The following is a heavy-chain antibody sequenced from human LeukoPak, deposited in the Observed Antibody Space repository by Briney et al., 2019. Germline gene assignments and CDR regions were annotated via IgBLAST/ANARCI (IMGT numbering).Heavy chain of an antibody. Sequence: ASVKVSCKASGYTFSSSGISWVRQAPGQGPEWMGWIGAYNGNTVYAQNLEGRVTMTADTSTSTAYMELTSLRSDDTAVYHCARDHQYDFDYWGQGTLVTVSS. J-gene: IGHJ4*02. D-gene: IGHD2-2*01. V-gene: IGHV1-18*01. CDR1: GYTFSSSG. CDR3: ARDHQYDFDY. CDR2: IGAYNGNT.